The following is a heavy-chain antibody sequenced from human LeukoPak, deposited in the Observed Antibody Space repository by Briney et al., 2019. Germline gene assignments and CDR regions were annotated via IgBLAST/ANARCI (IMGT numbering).Heavy chain of an antibody. V-gene: IGHV3-23*01. CDR1: GFTFSTYA. CDR2: VRGSGTDT. J-gene: IGHJ4*02. CDR3: AKTSRANSAYDSPFDY. Sequence: GGSLRLSCAASGFTFSTYAMSWVRQAPGKGLEWVSAVRGSGTDTYYADSVKGRFTISRDNSKNTLYLQMNSLRAEDTAIYYCAKTSRANSAYDSPFDYWGQGALVTVSS. D-gene: IGHD5-12*01.